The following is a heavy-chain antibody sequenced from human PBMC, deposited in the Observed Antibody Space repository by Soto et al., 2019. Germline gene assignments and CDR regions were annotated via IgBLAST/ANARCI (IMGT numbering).Heavy chain of an antibody. D-gene: IGHD6-19*01. Sequence: EVQLVESGGGLVQPGGSLRLSCEASGFTFRDHYMDWVRQAPGKGLEWVGRIRRQVNSYTTEYAPTVKGRFTISRDDSKNSLYLQMNSLKTDDTAVYYCTRDLVPGIPGGLDVWGQGTAVAVSS. V-gene: IGHV3-72*01. CDR2: IRRQVNSYTT. CDR1: GFTFRDHY. J-gene: IGHJ6*02. CDR3: TRDLVPGIPGGLDV.